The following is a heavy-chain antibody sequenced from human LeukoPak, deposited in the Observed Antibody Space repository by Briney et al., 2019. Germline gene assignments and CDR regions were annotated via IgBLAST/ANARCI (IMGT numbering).Heavy chain of an antibody. V-gene: IGHV1-69*13. D-gene: IGHD2-21*02. CDR2: IIPIFGTA. CDR1: GGTFSSYA. CDR3: ARGGSHIVVVTAIGGFYGMDV. J-gene: IGHJ6*02. Sequence: ASVKVSCKASGGTFSSYAISWVRQAPGQGLEWMGGIIPIFGTANYAQKFQGGVTITADESTSTAYMELSSLRSEDTAVYYCARGGSHIVVVTAIGGFYGMDVWGQGTTVTVSS.